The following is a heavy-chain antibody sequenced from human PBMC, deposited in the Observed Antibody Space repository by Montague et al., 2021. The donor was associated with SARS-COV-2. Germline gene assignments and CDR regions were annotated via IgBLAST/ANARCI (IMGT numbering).Heavy chain of an antibody. CDR1: GFTFSNSP. Sequence: SLRLSCAASGFTFSNSPMSWVRQAPGKGLEWVSVIHSAGRGTYHADSVQGRFTISRDNLKNTVYLQMNSLRDVDTALYYCAKVGDILTGYSLINLDAWGQGTLVVVSS. D-gene: IGHD3-9*01. V-gene: IGHV3-23*03. J-gene: IGHJ5*02. CDR3: AKVGDILTGYSLINLDA. CDR2: IHSAGRGT.